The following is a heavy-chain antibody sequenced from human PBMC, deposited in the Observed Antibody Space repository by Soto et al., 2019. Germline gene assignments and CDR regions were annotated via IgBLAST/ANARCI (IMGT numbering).Heavy chain of an antibody. D-gene: IGHD5-18*01. Sequence: ASVKVSCTAPVYTFASYDINWVRHATGQGLELMGWMTPNSGNTGYAQKSQGRVTMTRNTSISTAYMELSSLRSEDTAVYYCARGYSYGYRRCMDVWVQETTVTISS. J-gene: IGHJ6*02. CDR2: MTPNSGNT. V-gene: IGHV1-8*01. CDR1: VYTFASYD. CDR3: ARGYSYGYRRCMDV.